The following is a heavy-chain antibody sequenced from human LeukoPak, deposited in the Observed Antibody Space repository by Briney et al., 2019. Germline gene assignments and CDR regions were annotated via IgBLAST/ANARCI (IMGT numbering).Heavy chain of an antibody. Sequence: PGESLKISCKGSGYSFTSYWIGWVRQMPGKGLEWMGIIYPGDSDTRYSPSFQGQVTISADKSISTAYLQWSSLKASDTAMYYCARLPRYSSGWNLFDYWGQGTLVTVSS. CDR2: IYPGDSDT. CDR1: GYSFTSYW. J-gene: IGHJ4*02. D-gene: IGHD6-19*01. CDR3: ARLPRYSSGWNLFDY. V-gene: IGHV5-51*03.